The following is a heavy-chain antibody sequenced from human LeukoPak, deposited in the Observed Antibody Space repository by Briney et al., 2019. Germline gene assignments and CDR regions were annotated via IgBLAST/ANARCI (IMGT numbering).Heavy chain of an antibody. V-gene: IGHV5-51*01. J-gene: IGHJ4*02. D-gene: IGHD4-17*01. CDR3: ARSSDYVFDY. CDR1: GYSFSTYW. CDR2: IYPGDSDT. Sequence: GESLKISCKASGYSFSTYWIGWVRQMPGKGLEWMGVIYPGDSDTRYSPSFQGQVTISADKSIGTAYLQWSSLKASDTAMYYCARSSDYVFDYWGQGTLVTVSS.